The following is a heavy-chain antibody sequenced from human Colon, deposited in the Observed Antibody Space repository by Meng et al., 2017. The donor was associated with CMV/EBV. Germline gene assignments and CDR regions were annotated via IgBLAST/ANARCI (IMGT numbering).Heavy chain of an antibody. V-gene: IGHV3-11*04. CDR3: ARGYYGMDV. CDR2: ITSSGNNL. CDR1: GFSFSDYY. Sequence: GESLKISCAASGFSFSDYYMNWIRQAPGKGLEWISYITSSGNNLYYVDSVKGRFTISKDNVKKLLYLQMNSLRVEDTAVYYCARGYYGMDVWGQRTTVTVSS. J-gene: IGHJ6*02.